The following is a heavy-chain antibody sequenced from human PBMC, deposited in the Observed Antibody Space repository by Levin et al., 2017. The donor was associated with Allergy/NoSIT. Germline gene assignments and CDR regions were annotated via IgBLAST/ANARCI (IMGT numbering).Heavy chain of an antibody. CDR1: GGSFSGYY. J-gene: IGHJ5*02. V-gene: IGHV4-34*01. CDR2: INHSGST. Sequence: PSETLSLTCAVYGGSFSGYYWSWIRQPPGKGLEWLGEINHSGSTNYNPSLKSRVTISVDTSKNQFSLKLSSVTAADTAVYYCARGRGVLGKQGRWFDPWGQGTLVTVSS. CDR3: ARGRGVLGKQGRWFDP. D-gene: IGHD6-19*01.